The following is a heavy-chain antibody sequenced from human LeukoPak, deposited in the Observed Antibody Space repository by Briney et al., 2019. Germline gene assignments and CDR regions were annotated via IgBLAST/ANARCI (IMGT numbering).Heavy chain of an antibody. D-gene: IGHD2-2*01. J-gene: IGHJ5*02. CDR3: ARLDCSTTSCRFDP. Sequence: GESLKISCKGTGYSFTNYRIGWLRQVSGKGLEWMGIIYPGDSDTRYSPSFQGQVTISADKSISTAYLQWSSLQASDTAMYYCARLDCSTTSCRFDPWGQGSLVTVSS. V-gene: IGHV5-51*01. CDR2: IYPGDSDT. CDR1: GYSFTNYR.